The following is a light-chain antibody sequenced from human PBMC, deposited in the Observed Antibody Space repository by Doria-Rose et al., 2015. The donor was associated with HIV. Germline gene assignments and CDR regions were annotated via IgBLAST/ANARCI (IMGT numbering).Light chain of an antibody. J-gene: IGKJ1*01. Sequence: EIVLTQSPGTLSLSPGDRATLSCRDSQSFSSTYLAWYQQKPGQAPSLLIYDGSTRATGIPDRFSASGSGTDFTLTINRLEPEDFALYYCHQYGTSWTFGQGTKVEI. CDR2: DGS. CDR3: HQYGTSWT. V-gene: IGKV3-20*01. CDR1: QSFSSTY.